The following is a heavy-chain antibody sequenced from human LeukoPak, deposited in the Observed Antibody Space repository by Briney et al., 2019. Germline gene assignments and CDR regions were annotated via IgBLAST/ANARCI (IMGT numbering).Heavy chain of an antibody. D-gene: IGHD2-2*01. CDR2: ISTYNGNT. Sequence: SVKVSCKTSGYSFHPYGLTWVRQAPGQGIEWMGWISTYNGNTNYAQKFQGRVSMTTDTSTNTAYLELRGLRSNDTAVYFCASPAKGAYYYYYLDVWGNGTTVTVSS. CDR1: GYSFHPYG. J-gene: IGHJ6*03. CDR3: ASPAKGAYYYYYLDV. V-gene: IGHV1-18*01.